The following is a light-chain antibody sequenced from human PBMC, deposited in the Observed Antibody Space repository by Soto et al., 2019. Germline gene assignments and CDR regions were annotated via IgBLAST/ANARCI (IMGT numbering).Light chain of an antibody. J-gene: IGLJ3*02. CDR1: SSNIGAGYD. CDR3: QSYDSSLSGWV. CDR2: GNN. V-gene: IGLV1-40*01. Sequence: QSVLTQPPSVSGAPGQRVTISCTGSSSNIGAGYDVHWYQQVPGTAPKVLIYGNNNRPSGVPDRFSGSKSGTSASLAITGLQAEDEADYYCQSYDSSLSGWVFGGGTKVTVL.